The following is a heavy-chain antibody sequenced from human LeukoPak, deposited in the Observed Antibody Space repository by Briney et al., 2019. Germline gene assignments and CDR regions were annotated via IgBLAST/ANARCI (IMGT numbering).Heavy chain of an antibody. D-gene: IGHD3-10*01. V-gene: IGHV3-21*04. CDR2: ISSSSSYI. CDR1: GFTFSSYA. Sequence: GGSLRLSCAASGFTFSSYAMSWVRQAPGKGLEWVSSISSSSSYIYYADSVKGRFTISRDNAKNSLYLQMNSLRAEDTALYYCAREDYGSGSYFDYWGQGTLVTVSS. CDR3: AREDYGSGSYFDY. J-gene: IGHJ4*02.